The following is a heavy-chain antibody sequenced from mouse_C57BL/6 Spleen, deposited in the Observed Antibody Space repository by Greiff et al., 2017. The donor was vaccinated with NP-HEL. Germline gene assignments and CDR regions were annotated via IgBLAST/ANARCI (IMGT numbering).Heavy chain of an antibody. Sequence: EVQRVESGGGLVQPGGSMKLSCAASGFTFSDAWMDWVRQSPEPGLEWVAEIRNKANNHATYYAESVKGRFTISRDDSKSSVYLQMNSLRAEDTGIYYCTGTYYDYDGYWCFDVWGTGTTVTVSS. CDR3: TGTYYDYDGYWCFDV. D-gene: IGHD2-4*01. CDR2: IRNKANNHAT. CDR1: GFTFSDAW. V-gene: IGHV6-6*01. J-gene: IGHJ1*03.